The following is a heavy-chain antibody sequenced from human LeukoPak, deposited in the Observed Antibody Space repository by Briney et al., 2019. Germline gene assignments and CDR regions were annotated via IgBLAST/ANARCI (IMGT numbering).Heavy chain of an antibody. Sequence: ASVKVSCKTSASTFSNYGVTWVRRAPGQRFEWMGWIDTNTQSTKYTQTFQGRITLSTDSSRHTAYMELRSLHPDDTAIYYCATSSGDSSAWVDSWGRGTLVIVPP. CDR3: ATSSGDSSAWVDS. V-gene: IGHV1-18*01. J-gene: IGHJ5*01. CDR2: IDTNTQST. CDR1: ASTFSNYG. D-gene: IGHD3-22*01.